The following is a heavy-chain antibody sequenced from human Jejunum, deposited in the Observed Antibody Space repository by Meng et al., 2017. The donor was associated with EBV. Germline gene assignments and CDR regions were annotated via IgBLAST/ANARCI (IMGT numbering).Heavy chain of an antibody. Sequence: QVQLVEYGGGVFRPGSPLRLSCGASGITFSGVAMNWVRQAPGKGLEWVALTSYDETDKYYADSVKGRFIISRDNSNNTLSLQMNSLRAEDSAVYYCARGGGSRSWSFDYWGQGTLVTVSS. D-gene: IGHD6-13*01. J-gene: IGHJ4*02. CDR1: GITFSGVA. V-gene: IGHV3-30-3*01. CDR3: ARGGGSRSWSFDY. CDR2: TSYDETDK.